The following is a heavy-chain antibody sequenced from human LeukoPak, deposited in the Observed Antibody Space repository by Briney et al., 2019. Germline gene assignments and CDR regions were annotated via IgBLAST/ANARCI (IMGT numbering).Heavy chain of an antibody. CDR3: ARDLEVPAADTSPHYYYYYGMDV. D-gene: IGHD2-2*01. CDR1: GGTFSSYA. J-gene: IGHJ6*02. V-gene: IGHV1-8*02. CDR2: MRPTDAYT. Sequence: GASVKVSCKASGGTFSSYAISWVRQAPGQGLEWMGYMRPTDAYTGYAPKFQGRVTVTRDTSTNTIYMELSSLRSDDTAVYYCARDLEVPAADTSPHYYYYYGMDVWGQGTTVTVSS.